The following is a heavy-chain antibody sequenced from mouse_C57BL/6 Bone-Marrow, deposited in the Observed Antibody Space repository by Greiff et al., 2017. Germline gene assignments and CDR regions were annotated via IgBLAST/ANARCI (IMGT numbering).Heavy chain of an antibody. Sequence: EVQLQQSGPVLVKPGASVKMSCKASGYTFTDYYMNWVKQSHGKSLEWIGVINPYNGGTSYNQKFKGKATLTVDKSSSTAYMELNSLTSEDSAVYYCARRGFGYDDYWGQGTTLTVAS. CDR1: GYTFTDYY. CDR2: INPYNGGT. J-gene: IGHJ2*01. CDR3: ARRGFGYDDY. V-gene: IGHV1-19*01. D-gene: IGHD2-2*01.